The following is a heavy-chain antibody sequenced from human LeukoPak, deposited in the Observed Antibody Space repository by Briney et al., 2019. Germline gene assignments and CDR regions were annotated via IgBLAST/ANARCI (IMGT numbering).Heavy chain of an antibody. V-gene: IGHV1-69*05. Sequence: GASVKVSCKASGYTFTSYDINWVRQAPGQGLEWMGGIIPIFGTANYAQKFQGRVTITTDESTSTAYMELSSLRSEDTAVYYCARYGSGSGGAFDIWGQGTMVTVSS. CDR3: ARYGSGSGGAFDI. CDR2: IIPIFGTA. CDR1: GYTFTSYD. D-gene: IGHD3-10*01. J-gene: IGHJ3*02.